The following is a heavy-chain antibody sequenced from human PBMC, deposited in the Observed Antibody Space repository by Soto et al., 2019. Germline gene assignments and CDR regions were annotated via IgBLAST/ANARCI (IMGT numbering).Heavy chain of an antibody. Sequence: SETLCLTWAVYGWSFSGYYWSWIRQPPGKGLEWIGEVHHSGSTNYNPSLKSRVTISLDKSRSQFSLELRSVTAADAAVYYCARWTTVGATAGFDSRGQGTLVTVS. V-gene: IGHV4-34*01. J-gene: IGHJ4*02. CDR1: GWSFSGYY. D-gene: IGHD1-26*01. CDR3: ARWTTVGATAGFDS. CDR2: VHHSGST.